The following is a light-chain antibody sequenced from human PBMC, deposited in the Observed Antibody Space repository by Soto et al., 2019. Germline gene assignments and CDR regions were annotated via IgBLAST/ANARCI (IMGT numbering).Light chain of an antibody. CDR2: EDT. Sequence: QSVLTQPPSASGSPGQSVTISCTGTSGDVGAYNYVSWYQQHPGKAPKLMIYEDTKRPSGVPDRFSGSKSGATASLTVSGLQAEDEADYYCSSYAGSKTFIFGGGTKVTVL. CDR3: SSYAGSKTFI. J-gene: IGLJ2*01. CDR1: SGDVGAYNY. V-gene: IGLV2-8*01.